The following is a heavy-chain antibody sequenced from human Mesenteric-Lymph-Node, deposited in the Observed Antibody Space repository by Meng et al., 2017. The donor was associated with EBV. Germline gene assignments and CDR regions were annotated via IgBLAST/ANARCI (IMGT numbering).Heavy chain of an antibody. J-gene: IGHJ4*02. D-gene: IGHD4-17*01. CDR2: ISNDGSDE. V-gene: IGHV3-30*18. CDR3: AKVVRGDYGDYFDY. Sequence: QVQLVESGGGVVQPGRSLRLSCAASGFTCSNYGIHWVRQAPGKGLEWLAVISNDGSDEYYADSVKGRFTISRENSKNTVYLQMRSLRADETAVYYCAKVVRGDYGDYFDYWGPGTLVTVSS. CDR1: GFTCSNYG.